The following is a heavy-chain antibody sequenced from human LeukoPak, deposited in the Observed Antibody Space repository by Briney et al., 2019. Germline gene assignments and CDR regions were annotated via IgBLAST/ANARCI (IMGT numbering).Heavy chain of an antibody. D-gene: IGHD2-2*01. CDR3: ARSLSRTSSDY. CDR2: IYYSGST. CDR1: GGSISRFY. J-gene: IGHJ4*02. Sequence: SETLSLTCTVSGGSISRFYWSWIRQPPGKGLEWIGYIYYSGSTNYNPSLKSRVTISVDTSKNQFSLKLSSVTAADTAVYYCARSLSRTSSDYCDQGTLVTVSS. V-gene: IGHV4-59*01.